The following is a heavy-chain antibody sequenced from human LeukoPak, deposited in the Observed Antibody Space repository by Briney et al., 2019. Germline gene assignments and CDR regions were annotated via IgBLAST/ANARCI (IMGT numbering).Heavy chain of an antibody. J-gene: IGHJ4*02. D-gene: IGHD3-3*01. CDR1: GFTFSSYA. V-gene: IGHV3-64*04. Sequence: PGGSLRLSCSASGFTFSSYAMHWVRQAPGKGLEYVSAISSNGGSTYYADSVKGRFTISRDNSKNTLYLQMNSLRAEDTAVYYCAKGLRFLEWLLLPLTPFDYWGQGTLVTVSS. CDR3: AKGLRFLEWLLLPLTPFDY. CDR2: ISSNGGST.